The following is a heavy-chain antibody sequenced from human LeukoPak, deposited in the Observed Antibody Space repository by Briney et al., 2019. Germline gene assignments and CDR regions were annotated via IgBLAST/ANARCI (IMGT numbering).Heavy chain of an antibody. CDR3: ARVPNQSKYSVGNY. D-gene: IGHD1-14*01. V-gene: IGHV4-31*03. Sequence: SQTLSLTCTVSGVSISSGDYYWSWIRQHPGKGLEWIGYIYHSGSTYYNPSLKSRTTISVDTSKNQFSLKLSSVTAAGTAVYYCARVPNQSKYSVGNYWGQGTLVTVSS. CDR1: GVSISSGDYY. J-gene: IGHJ4*02. CDR2: IYHSGST.